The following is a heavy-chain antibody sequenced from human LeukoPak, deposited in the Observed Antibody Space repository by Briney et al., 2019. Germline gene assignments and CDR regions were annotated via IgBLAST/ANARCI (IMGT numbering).Heavy chain of an antibody. V-gene: IGHV4-38-2*02. CDR3: ARALVELGWFDP. CDR2: IYHSGST. CDR1: GYSISSGYY. J-gene: IGHJ5*02. D-gene: IGHD1-7*01. Sequence: PSETLSLTCTVSGYSISSGYYWGWIRQPPGKGLEWIGSIYHSGSTYYNPSLKSRVTISVDTSKNQFSLKLSSVTAADTAVYYCARALVELGWFDPWGQGTLVTVSS.